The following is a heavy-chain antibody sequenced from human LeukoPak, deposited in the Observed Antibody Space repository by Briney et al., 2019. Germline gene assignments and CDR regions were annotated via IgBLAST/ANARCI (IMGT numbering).Heavy chain of an antibody. J-gene: IGHJ4*02. Sequence: GGSLRLSCAASGFTFSSYAMSWVRQAPGKGLEWVSAISGSGGSTYYADSVKGRFTISRDNSKNTLYLQMNSLRAEDTAVYYCARGVEMATISGIDYWGRGTLVTVSS. CDR2: ISGSGGST. CDR1: GFTFSSYA. D-gene: IGHD5-24*01. V-gene: IGHV3-23*01. CDR3: ARGVEMATISGIDY.